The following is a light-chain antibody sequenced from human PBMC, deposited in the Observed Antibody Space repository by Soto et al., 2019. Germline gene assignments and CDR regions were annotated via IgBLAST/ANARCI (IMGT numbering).Light chain of an antibody. V-gene: IGKV3-20*01. CDR3: QYYGTSSWT. CDR2: GAS. Sequence: EIVLTQSPCTLSLSPGERATLSCRASQSVSSSYLAWYQQRPGQAPRLLIYGASSRATGIPDRFSGSGSGTDFTLTISRLEPEDFAAYYCQYYGTSSWTFGQGTQVESK. J-gene: IGKJ1*01. CDR1: QSVSSSY.